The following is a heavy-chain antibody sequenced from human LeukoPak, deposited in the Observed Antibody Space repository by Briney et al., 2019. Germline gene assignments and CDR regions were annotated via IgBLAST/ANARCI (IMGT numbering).Heavy chain of an antibody. CDR2: ISGYNGNT. CDR1: GYTFISYG. V-gene: IGHV1-18*01. Sequence: ASVKVSCKASGYTFISYGISWVRQAPGQGLEWMGWISGYNGNTNYAQNLQGRVTMTTDTSTSTAYMALRSLRSDDTAVYYCARGLGVVTAQSEQPKPRYFDLWGRGTQVTVSS. J-gene: IGHJ2*01. CDR3: ARGLGVVTAQSEQPKPRYFDL. D-gene: IGHD2-21*02.